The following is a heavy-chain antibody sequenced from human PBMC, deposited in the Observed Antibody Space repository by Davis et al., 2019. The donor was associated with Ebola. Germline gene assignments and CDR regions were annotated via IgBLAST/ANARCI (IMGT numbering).Heavy chain of an antibody. V-gene: IGHV3-23*01. Sequence: GESLKISCAASGFTFSSYAMSWVRQAPGKGLEWVSTISGSGGSTYYADSVKGRFTISRDNSKNTLYLQMNSLRAEDTAVYYCAKRVGYTFDYWGQGTLVTVSS. D-gene: IGHD6-13*01. CDR3: AKRVGYTFDY. CDR1: GFTFSSYA. CDR2: ISGSGGST. J-gene: IGHJ4*02.